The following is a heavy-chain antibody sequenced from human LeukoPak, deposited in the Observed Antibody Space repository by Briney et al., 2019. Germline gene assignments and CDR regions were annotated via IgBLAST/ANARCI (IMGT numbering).Heavy chain of an antibody. J-gene: IGHJ4*02. CDR2: INPNSGGT. D-gene: IGHD3-10*01. CDR1: GYTFTGYY. CDR3: ARDRRQLLWFGELPLFDY. V-gene: IGHV1-2*02. Sequence: ASVKVSCKASGYTFTGYYMHWVRQAPGQGLEWMGWINPNSGGTNYAQKFQGRVTMTRDTSISTAYMELSRLRSDDTAVYYCARDRRQLLWFGELPLFDYWGQGTLVTVSS.